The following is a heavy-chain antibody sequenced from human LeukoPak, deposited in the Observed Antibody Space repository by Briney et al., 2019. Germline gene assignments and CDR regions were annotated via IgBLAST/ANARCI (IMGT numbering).Heavy chain of an antibody. V-gene: IGHV1-8*01. J-gene: IGHJ4*02. Sequence: ASVKVSCKASGYTFTSYDINWVRRATGQGLEWMGWMNPNSGNTGYAQKFQGRVTMTRNTSISTAYMELSSLRSEDTAVYYCARRRGYYDSNGYLAYWGQGTLVTVSS. D-gene: IGHD3-22*01. CDR3: ARRRGYYDSNGYLAY. CDR1: GYTFTSYD. CDR2: MNPNSGNT.